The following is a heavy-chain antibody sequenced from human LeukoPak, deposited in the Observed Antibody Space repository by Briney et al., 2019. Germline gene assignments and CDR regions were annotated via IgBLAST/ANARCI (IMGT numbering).Heavy chain of an antibody. CDR2: MYAGGTT. J-gene: IGHJ5*02. V-gene: IGHV3-53*01. CDR3: ARGSGSGRPLDR. Sequence: GGSLRLSYAASGVIVSRYFISWVRQAPGKGLQWVAIMYAGGTTDYSDSVRGRFHISRDSSNNTLSLQINSLRVEDTAVYYCARGSGSGRPLDRWGQGALVTVSS. CDR1: GVIVSRYF. D-gene: IGHD6-19*01.